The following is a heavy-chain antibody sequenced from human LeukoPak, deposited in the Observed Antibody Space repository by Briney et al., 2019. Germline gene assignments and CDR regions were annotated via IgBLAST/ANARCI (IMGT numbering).Heavy chain of an antibody. J-gene: IGHJ5*02. CDR3: AKVRAWVVPAAYNWFDP. V-gene: IGHV3-23*01. CDR1: GFTFSSYA. CDR2: ISGSGGST. Sequence: GGSLRLSCAASGFTFSSYAMSWVRQAPGKWLEWVSGISGSGGSTNYADSVKGRFTISRGNSKNTLYLQMNSLRAEDTAVYYCAKVRAWVVPAAYNWFDPWGQGTLVTVSS. D-gene: IGHD2-2*01.